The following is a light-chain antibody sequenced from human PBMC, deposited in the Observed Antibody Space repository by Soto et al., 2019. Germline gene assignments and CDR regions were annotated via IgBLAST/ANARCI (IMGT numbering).Light chain of an antibody. CDR3: SSYAGTYTLYF. CDR2: DVI. V-gene: IGLV2-18*02. J-gene: IGLJ1*01. Sequence: QSALTQPPSVSGSPGQSVTISCTITSSDVGDYEHVSWYQLAPGTAPKLLISDVINRPSGVPDRFSGSKSGNTPSLTISGLQPEDEADYYCSSYAGTYTLYFFGTGTKLTVL. CDR1: SSDVGDYEH.